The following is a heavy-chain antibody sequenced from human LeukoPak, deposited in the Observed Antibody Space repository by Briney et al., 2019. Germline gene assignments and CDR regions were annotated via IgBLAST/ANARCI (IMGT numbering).Heavy chain of an antibody. V-gene: IGHV4-30-4*08. J-gene: IGHJ6*03. Sequence: KPSQTLSLTCTGSGGSISSGDYYWSWIRQPPGKCLEWIGYIYYSGSTYYNPSLKSRVTISVDTSKNQFSLKLSSVTAADTAVYYCARGGSRYLAPYMDVWGKGTTVTVSS. D-gene: IGHD3-9*01. CDR3: ARGGSRYLAPYMDV. CDR2: IYYSGST. CDR1: GGSISSGDYY.